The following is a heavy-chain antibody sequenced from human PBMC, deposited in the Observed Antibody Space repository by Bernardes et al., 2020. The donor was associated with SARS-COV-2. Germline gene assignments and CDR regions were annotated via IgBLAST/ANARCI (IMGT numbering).Heavy chain of an antibody. D-gene: IGHD3-3*01. CDR1: DFTFSDYA. Sequence: GSLRLTCVASDFTFSDYAMNWVRQAPGKGLEWIGYIYYSGSTNYNPSLKSRVTISVDTSKNQFSLKLSSVTAADTAVYYCARILSITIFGVVIIPAAFDIWGQGTMVTVSS. J-gene: IGHJ3*02. CDR3: ARILSITIFGVVIIPAAFDI. CDR2: IYYSGST. V-gene: IGHV4-59*13.